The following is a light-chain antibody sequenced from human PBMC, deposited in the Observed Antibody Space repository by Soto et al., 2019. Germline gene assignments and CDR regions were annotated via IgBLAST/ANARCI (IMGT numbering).Light chain of an antibody. CDR2: EVT. J-gene: IGLJ1*01. Sequence: SARTQPRSVSGSPGQSVTLSCPGTSSDVGGYNYVSWYQQHPGKAPKLMIYEVTKRPSGVPDRFSGSKSGNTASLTVSGLQAEDEADYFCCSHAGDNTYVFGTGNKGTVL. CDR3: CSHAGDNTYV. CDR1: SSDVGGYNY. V-gene: IGLV2-11*01.